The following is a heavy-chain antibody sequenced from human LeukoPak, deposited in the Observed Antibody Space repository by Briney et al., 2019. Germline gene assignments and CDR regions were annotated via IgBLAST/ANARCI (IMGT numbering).Heavy chain of an antibody. CDR3: ARSIYYCDSSGPFDY. J-gene: IGHJ4*02. CDR2: ISSSGSTI. D-gene: IGHD3-22*01. Sequence: PGGSLRLACAASGFTFSDYYMSWVRQAPGKGLGWVSYISSSGSTIYYADSVKGRFTISRDNAKNSLYLQMNSLRAEDTAVYYCARSIYYCDSSGPFDYWGQGTLVTVSS. CDR1: GFTFSDYY. V-gene: IGHV3-11*01.